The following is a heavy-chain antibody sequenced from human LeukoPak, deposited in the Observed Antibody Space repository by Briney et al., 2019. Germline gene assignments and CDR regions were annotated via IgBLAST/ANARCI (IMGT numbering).Heavy chain of an antibody. CDR2: IYTSGST. D-gene: IGHD6-13*01. Sequence: PSQTLSLTCTVSGGSISSGTYYWTWIRQPAGKGLEWIGRIYTSGSTNFNPSLKSRVSISLDTSQNQFSLKLSSVTAADTAVYYGAREAAARNFDYWGQGILVTVSS. J-gene: IGHJ4*02. CDR1: GGSISSGTYY. CDR3: AREAAARNFDY. V-gene: IGHV4-61*02.